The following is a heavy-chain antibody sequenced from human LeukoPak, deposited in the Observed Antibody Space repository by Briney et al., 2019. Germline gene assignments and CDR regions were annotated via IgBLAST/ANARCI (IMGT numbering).Heavy chain of an antibody. J-gene: IGHJ4*02. CDR1: RFTFSNYG. V-gene: IGHV3-33*01. CDR2: IFYDGSNK. CDR3: AGASSDGVIIDATSFDL. Sequence: GGSLRLSCAASRFTFSNYGMHWVRQAPGKGLEWVAIIFYDGSNKYYSDSVKGRFTISRDSSNNAWHLQLNNVRVEDTAVYYCAGASSDGVIIDATSFDLWGQGTLVIVSS. D-gene: IGHD2-15*01.